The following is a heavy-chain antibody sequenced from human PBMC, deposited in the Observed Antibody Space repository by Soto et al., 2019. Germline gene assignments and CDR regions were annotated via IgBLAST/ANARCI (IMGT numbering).Heavy chain of an antibody. J-gene: IGHJ4*02. D-gene: IGHD4-17*01. Sequence: QVQLVQSGAEVKKPGSSVKVSCKASGGTFSSYTISWVRQAPGQGLEWMGRIIPILGIANYAQKFQGRVTITADKSTSTAYLELSSLRSEDTAVYYCARNEYRYGTDYWGQGTLVTVSS. V-gene: IGHV1-69*02. CDR3: ARNEYRYGTDY. CDR1: GGTFSSYT. CDR2: IIPILGIA.